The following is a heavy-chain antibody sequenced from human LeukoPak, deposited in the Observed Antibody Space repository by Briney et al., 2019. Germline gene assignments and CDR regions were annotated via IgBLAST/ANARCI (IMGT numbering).Heavy chain of an antibody. Sequence: PSETLSLTCTVSGGSINSNYWSWIRQPPGKGQEWIGYIYYSGSTNYNPSLKSRVTISVDTSKNQFSLKLSSVTAADTAVYYCARLSPSYIVVVTAIGGYFDYWGQGTLVTVSS. J-gene: IGHJ4*02. CDR3: ARLSPSYIVVVTAIGGYFDY. CDR2: IYYSGST. D-gene: IGHD2-21*02. CDR1: GGSINSNY. V-gene: IGHV4-59*01.